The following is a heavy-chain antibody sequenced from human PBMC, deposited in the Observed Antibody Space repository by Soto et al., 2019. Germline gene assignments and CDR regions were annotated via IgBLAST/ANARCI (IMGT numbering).Heavy chain of an antibody. Sequence: QVQLVESGGGVVQPGRSLRLSCAASGFTFSSYAMHWVRQAPGKGLEWVAVISYDGSNEYYADSVKGRFTISRDNSKNTLYLQMNSLRAEDTAAEDTAVYYCARERNGGRDYWGQGTLVTVSS. D-gene: IGHD3-10*01. V-gene: IGHV3-30-3*01. CDR2: ISYDGSNE. J-gene: IGHJ4*02. CDR3: AVYYCARERNGGRDY. CDR1: GFTFSSYA.